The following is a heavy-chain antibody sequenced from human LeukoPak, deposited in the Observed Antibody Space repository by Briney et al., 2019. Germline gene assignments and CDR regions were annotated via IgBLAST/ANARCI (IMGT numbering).Heavy chain of an antibody. CDR3: ARVWGVGGVIPFY. J-gene: IGHJ4*02. D-gene: IGHD3-10*01. V-gene: IGHV1-2*02. Sequence: ASVKVSCKASGYTFTGYYMHWVRQAPGHGLEWMGWINPNSGGTNSAQKFQGRVTMSRDTSISTAYMELSRLRCDDTAVYYCARVWGVGGVIPFYWGQGKLVTVSS. CDR2: INPNSGGT. CDR1: GYTFTGYY.